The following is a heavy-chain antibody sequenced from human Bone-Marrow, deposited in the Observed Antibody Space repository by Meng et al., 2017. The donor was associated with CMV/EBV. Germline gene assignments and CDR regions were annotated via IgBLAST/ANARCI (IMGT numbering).Heavy chain of an antibody. D-gene: IGHD3-3*01. Sequence: ASVKVSCKASGYTFTSYVISWVRQAPGQGLEWMGGFDPEDGETIYAQKFQGRVTMTEDTSTDTAYMELSSLRSEDTAVYYCATTASLTIFGVVMILGGPYGMDVWGQGTTVTVSS. V-gene: IGHV1-24*01. CDR1: GYTFTSYV. CDR3: ATTASLTIFGVVMILGGPYGMDV. CDR2: FDPEDGET. J-gene: IGHJ6*02.